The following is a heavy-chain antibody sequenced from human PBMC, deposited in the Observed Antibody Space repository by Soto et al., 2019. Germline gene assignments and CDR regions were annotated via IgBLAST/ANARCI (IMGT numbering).Heavy chain of an antibody. D-gene: IGHD1-26*01. V-gene: IGHV4-59*01. Sequence: SETLSLTCTISGGSISVYYWGWVRQPPGHELEWIGYIYASGSPYYNPSLRSRVTISADTPKNQISLKLTSPTAADTAVYYCARGVGSSPPRYWGRGTLVTVSS. J-gene: IGHJ4*02. CDR1: GGSISVYY. CDR3: ARGVGSSPPRY. CDR2: IYASGSP.